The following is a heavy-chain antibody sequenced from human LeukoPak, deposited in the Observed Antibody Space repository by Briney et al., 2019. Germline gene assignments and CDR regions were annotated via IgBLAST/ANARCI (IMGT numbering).Heavy chain of an antibody. V-gene: IGHV4-59*01. J-gene: IGHJ4*02. CDR1: GGSISSYY. CDR2: IYYSGST. D-gene: IGHD2/OR15-2a*01. CDR3: ARVPPYFYYFDY. Sequence: SETLSLTCTVSGGSISSYYWSWIRQPPGKGLEWIGYIYYSGSTNYNPSLKSRVTISVDTSKTQFSLKLSSVTAADTAVYYCARVPPYFYYFDYWGQGTLVTVSS.